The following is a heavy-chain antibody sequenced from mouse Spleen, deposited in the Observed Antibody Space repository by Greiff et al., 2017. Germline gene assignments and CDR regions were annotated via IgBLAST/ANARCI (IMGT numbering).Heavy chain of an antibody. CDR3: TRHDWDDGYFDV. V-gene: IGHV6-6*01. J-gene: IGHJ1*03. CDR1: GFTFSDAW. Sequence: EVQLVESGGGLVQPGGSMKLSCAASGFTFSDAWMDWVRQSPEKGLEWVAEIRNKANNHATYYAESVKGRFTISRDDSKSSVYLQMNSLRAEDTGIYYCTRHDWDDGYFDVWGTGTTVTVSS. D-gene: IGHD4-1*01. CDR2: IRNKANNHAT.